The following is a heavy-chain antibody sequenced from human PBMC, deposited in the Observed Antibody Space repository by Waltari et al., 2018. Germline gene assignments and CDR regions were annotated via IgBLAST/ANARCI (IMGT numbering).Heavy chain of an antibody. V-gene: IGHV1-18*01. J-gene: IGHJ4*02. CDR1: GYTFTSYG. D-gene: IGHD6-6*01. CDR3: ARRPDHIAARHWFDY. Sequence: QVQLVQSGAEVKKPGASVKVSCKASGYTFTSYGISWVRQAPGQGLEWLGWISTYNGNTTKAQKIQGRVTMTTHTSTSTAYMELGSRGSDDTAVYYCARRPDHIAARHWFDYWGQGTLVTVSS. CDR2: ISTYNGNT.